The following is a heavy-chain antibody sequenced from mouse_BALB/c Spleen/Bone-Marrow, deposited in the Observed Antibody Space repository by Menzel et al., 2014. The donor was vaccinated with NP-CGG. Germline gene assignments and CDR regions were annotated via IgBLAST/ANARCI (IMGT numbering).Heavy chain of an antibody. Sequence: QVQLQQSGAELAKPGASVKMSCKASGYTFTSYWMHWVKQRPGQGLEWIGYINPSTGSTAYKQNFKDEATLTADKSSSTAYMQLSSLTSEDSAVYYCALYYRYDTSDYWGQGTTLTVSS. J-gene: IGHJ2*01. CDR3: ALYYRYDTSDY. D-gene: IGHD2-14*01. V-gene: IGHV1-7*01. CDR1: GYTFTSYW. CDR2: INPSTGST.